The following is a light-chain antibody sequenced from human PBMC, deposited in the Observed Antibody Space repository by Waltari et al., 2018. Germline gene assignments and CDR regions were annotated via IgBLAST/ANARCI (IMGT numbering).Light chain of an antibody. Sequence: DIQMTQSPSSLSASVGDRVTITCQASQDISNYLNWYQQKPGKAPKLLIYDASNLETGGPSRFSGRGSGTDFTFTISSLQPEDIATYYCQQYDNLPPLFGPGTKVDIK. CDR1: QDISNY. CDR3: QQYDNLPPL. J-gene: IGKJ3*01. CDR2: DAS. V-gene: IGKV1-33*01.